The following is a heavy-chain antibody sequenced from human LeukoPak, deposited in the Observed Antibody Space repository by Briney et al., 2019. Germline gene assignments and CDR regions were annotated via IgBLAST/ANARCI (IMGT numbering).Heavy chain of an antibody. CDR1: GGSISSVTDY. Sequence: SETLSLTCTVSGGSISSVTDYWGWIRPPPGKGLEWIGVVYYTGSNYNNPSLKRRVTLSVDTSKNQFALKLSSVTAADTAVYYCARHERTSYCNGGSCELLDEWGQGTLVTVSS. V-gene: IGHV4-39*01. CDR2: VYYTGSN. CDR3: ARHERTSYCNGGSCELLDE. D-gene: IGHD2-15*01. J-gene: IGHJ4*02.